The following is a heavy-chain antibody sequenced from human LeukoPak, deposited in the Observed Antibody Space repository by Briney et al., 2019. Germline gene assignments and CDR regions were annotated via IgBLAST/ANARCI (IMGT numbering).Heavy chain of an antibody. Sequence: PGGSLRLSCAAYGFTFSSYWMSWVRQAPGKGLEWVANIKQDGSEKYYVDSVKGRFTISRDNAKNSLYLQMNSLRAEDTAVYYCATTKIWSGYYSSGYYFDYWGQGTLVTASS. CDR2: IKQDGSEK. D-gene: IGHD3-3*01. J-gene: IGHJ4*02. CDR3: ATTKIWSGYYSSGYYFDY. CDR1: GFTFSSYW. V-gene: IGHV3-7*01.